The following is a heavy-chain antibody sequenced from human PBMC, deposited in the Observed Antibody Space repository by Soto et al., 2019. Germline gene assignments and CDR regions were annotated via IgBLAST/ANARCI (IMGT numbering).Heavy chain of an antibody. J-gene: IGHJ5*02. CDR1: GGSMNSYY. CDR2: VYSSGTS. CDR3: ARYSPPKKSYDSNPGWFDP. V-gene: IGHV4-59*01. Sequence: QVQLQESGPGLVKPSETLSLTCTVSGGSMNSYYWSWIRQPPGKGLEWLGYVYSSGTSKYNVSLASRINMELATSRNQFSLSLNSVTAADTAVYFCARYSPPKKSYDSNPGWFDPWGQGTLVAVSS. D-gene: IGHD2-15*01.